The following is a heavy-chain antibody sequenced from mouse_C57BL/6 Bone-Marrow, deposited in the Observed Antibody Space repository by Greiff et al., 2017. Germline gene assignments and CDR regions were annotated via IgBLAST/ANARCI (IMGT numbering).Heavy chain of an antibody. CDR2: IRSKSNNYAT. Sequence: DVMLVESGGGLVQPKGSLKLSCAASGFSFNTYAMNWVRQAPGKGLEWVARIRSKSNNYATYYADSVKDRFTISRDDSESMLYLQMNNLKTEDTAMYYCVRHALLWYFDVWGTGTTVTVSS. J-gene: IGHJ1*03. D-gene: IGHD3-3*01. CDR3: VRHALLWYFDV. CDR1: GFSFNTYA. V-gene: IGHV10-1*01.